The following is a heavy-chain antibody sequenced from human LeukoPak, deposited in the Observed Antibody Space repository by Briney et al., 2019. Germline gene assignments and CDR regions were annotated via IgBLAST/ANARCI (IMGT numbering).Heavy chain of an antibody. J-gene: IGHJ5*02. D-gene: IGHD3-3*01. V-gene: IGHV4-34*01. CDR3: ARGLGYYDFWSGYYTSAGTNWFDP. Sequence: SETLSLTCAVYGGSFSGYYWSWIRQPPGKGLEWIGEINHSGSTNYNPFLKSRVTISVDTSKNQFSLKLSSVTAADTAVYYCARGLGYYDFWSGYYTSAGTNWFDPWGQGTLVTVSS. CDR2: INHSGST. CDR1: GGSFSGYY.